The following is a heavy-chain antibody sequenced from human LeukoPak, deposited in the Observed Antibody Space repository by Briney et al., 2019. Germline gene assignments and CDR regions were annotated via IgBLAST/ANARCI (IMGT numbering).Heavy chain of an antibody. CDR2: IKHSGST. Sequence: SETLSLTCAVYGGSFSGYYWSWNRQPPGKGLEWIGEIKHSGSTNYNPSLKSRVTISVDTSKNQFSLKLSSVTAADTAVYYCARERGYNWFDPWGQGTLATVSS. D-gene: IGHD5-24*01. V-gene: IGHV4-34*01. J-gene: IGHJ5*02. CDR3: ARERGYNWFDP. CDR1: GGSFSGYY.